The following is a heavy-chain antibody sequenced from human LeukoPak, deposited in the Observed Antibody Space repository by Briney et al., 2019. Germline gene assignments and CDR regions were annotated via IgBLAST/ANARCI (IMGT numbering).Heavy chain of an antibody. D-gene: IGHD1-1*01. CDR3: AMNWNCDY. CDR2: ITNNGVST. CDR1: GFTFSNYA. J-gene: IGHJ4*02. V-gene: IGHV3-64D*09. Sequence: GSLRLSCSASGFTFSNYALAWVRQAPGKGLEYVSVITNNGVSTYYADSVKGRFTISRDNSKSTLYLQMSSLRAEDTAMYYCAMNWNCDYWGQGTLVTVSS.